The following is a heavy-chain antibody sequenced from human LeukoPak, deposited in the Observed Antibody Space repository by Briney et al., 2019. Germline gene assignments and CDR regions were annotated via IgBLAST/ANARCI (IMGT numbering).Heavy chain of an antibody. J-gene: IGHJ4*02. CDR1: GFTFSNYN. Sequence: GGSLRLSCAASGFTFSNYNMKWVRQAPGKGLEWVSSISSSSTYIYYADSLKGRFTISRDNAKNSLYLQMHSLRAEDTAVYYCARSRAVAGTFDYWGQGTLVTASS. CDR2: ISSSSTYI. V-gene: IGHV3-21*01. CDR3: ARSRAVAGTFDY. D-gene: IGHD6-19*01.